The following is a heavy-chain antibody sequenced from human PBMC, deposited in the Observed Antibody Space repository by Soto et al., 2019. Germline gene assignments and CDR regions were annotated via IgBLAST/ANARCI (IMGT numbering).Heavy chain of an antibody. CDR1: GGSFSGYD. CDR2: INHSGST. D-gene: IGHD2-8*02. V-gene: IGHV4-34*01. J-gene: IGHJ5*02. CDR3: ASDPNTGWFDP. Sequence: SETLSLTCAVYGGSFSGYDWSWIRQPPGKGLEWIGEINHSGSTNYNPSLKSRVTISADTSKNQFSLKLSSVTAADTAVYYCASDPNTGWFDPWGQGTLVTVSS.